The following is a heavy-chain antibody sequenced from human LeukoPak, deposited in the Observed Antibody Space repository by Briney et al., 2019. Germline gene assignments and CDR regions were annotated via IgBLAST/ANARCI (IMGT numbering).Heavy chain of an antibody. D-gene: IGHD2-2*02. CDR2: IKQDGSEK. V-gene: IGHV3-7*01. J-gene: IGHJ5*02. Sequence: GGSLRLSCAASGFTFSSYWMSWVRQAPGKGLEWVANIKQDGSEKYYVDSVKGRFTISRDNAKNSLYLQMNSLRAEDTAVYYCARGVKYQLLYTTPFRWFDPWGQGTLVTVSS. CDR1: GFTFSSYW. CDR3: ARGVKYQLLYTTPFRWFDP.